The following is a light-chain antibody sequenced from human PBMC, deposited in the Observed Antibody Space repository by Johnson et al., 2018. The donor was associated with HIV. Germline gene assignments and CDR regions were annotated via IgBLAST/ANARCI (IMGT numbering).Light chain of an antibody. CDR1: SSNIGNNY. Sequence: QSFLTQPPSVSEAPGQKVTISCSGSSSNIGNNYVSWYQQLPGTAPKLLIYDNNKRPSGIPDRFSGSKSGTSATLGITGLQTGDEADYYCGTWDSSLRSPYVFGTGTQVTVL. V-gene: IGLV1-51*01. J-gene: IGLJ1*01. CDR2: DNN. CDR3: GTWDSSLRSPYV.